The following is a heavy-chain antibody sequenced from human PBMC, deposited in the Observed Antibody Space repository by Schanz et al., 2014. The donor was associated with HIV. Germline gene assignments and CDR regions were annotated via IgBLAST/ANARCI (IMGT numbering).Heavy chain of an antibody. Sequence: QVQLVQSGAEVTKPGSSVRVSCTASGETFSNYVISWVRPAPGQGLEWMGGIIPISGTANYAQKFQGRVTMTADKSTSAAYMELSSLRSEDTAVYYCARATYTSGWYGVDYWGQGTLVTVSS. J-gene: IGHJ4*02. D-gene: IGHD6-19*01. V-gene: IGHV1-69*06. CDR2: IIPISGTA. CDR1: GETFSNYV. CDR3: ARATYTSGWYGVDY.